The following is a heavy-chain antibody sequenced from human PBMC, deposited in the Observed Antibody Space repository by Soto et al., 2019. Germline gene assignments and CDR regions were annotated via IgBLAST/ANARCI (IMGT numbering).Heavy chain of an antibody. D-gene: IGHD4-17*01. CDR2: IRAYNGNT. J-gene: IGHJ4*02. CDR1: GYTFTSYG. Sequence: QVQLVQSGAEVKKPGASVKVSCKASGYTFTSYGISWVRQAPGQGLEWMGWIRAYNGNTNYAQKLQGRVXMTTDTSXSTAYMXXRSLRSDDTAVYYCARDRGSYGGDYWGQGTLVTVSS. CDR3: ARDRGSYGGDY. V-gene: IGHV1-18*01.